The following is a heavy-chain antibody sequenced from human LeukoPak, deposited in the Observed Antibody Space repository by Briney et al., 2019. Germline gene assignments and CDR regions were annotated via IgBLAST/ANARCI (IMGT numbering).Heavy chain of an antibody. J-gene: IGHJ4*02. Sequence: ASVKVSCKASGGTFSSYAISWVRQAPGQGLEWMGGIIPIFGTANYAQKFQGRVTITADESTSTAYMELSSLRSEDTAVYYCARDRPMGVPGSFYYWGQGTLVTVSS. CDR2: IIPIFGTA. CDR3: ARDRPMGVPGSFYY. D-gene: IGHD3-10*01. V-gene: IGHV1-69*13. CDR1: GGTFSSYA.